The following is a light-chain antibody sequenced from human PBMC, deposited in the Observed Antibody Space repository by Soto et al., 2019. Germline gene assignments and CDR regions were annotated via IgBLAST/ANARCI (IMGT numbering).Light chain of an antibody. CDR3: LHYENSPTWT. V-gene: IGKV3-20*01. Sequence: DIVLTQSPGTLSLSPMGIAALSFMSSQSVVRNFVAWYQQKSGQAPRLLIYGISSRATGIPDRFSGSGSGTDFTLTISRLEPEDFAVYYCLHYENSPTWTFGQGTKVDI. CDR2: GIS. CDR1: QSVVRNF. J-gene: IGKJ1*01.